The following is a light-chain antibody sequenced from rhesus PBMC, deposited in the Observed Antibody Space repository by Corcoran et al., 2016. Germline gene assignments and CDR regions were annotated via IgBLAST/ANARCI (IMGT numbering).Light chain of an antibody. CDR3: QHGYGTPWT. CDR1: ENVNNY. V-gene: IGKV1-74*01. Sequence: DIQMTQSPSSLSASVGDRVTITCRASENVNNYLNWDQQKPGKDPKLLIYKTSTLQSGVPSRFSGSGSGTNYTFTISSLQPEDVATYYCQHGYGTPWTFGQGTKVEIK. J-gene: IGKJ1*01. CDR2: KTS.